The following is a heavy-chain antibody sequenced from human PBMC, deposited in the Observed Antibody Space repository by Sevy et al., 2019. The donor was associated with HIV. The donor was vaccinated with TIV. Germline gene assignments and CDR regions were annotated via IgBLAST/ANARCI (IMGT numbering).Heavy chain of an antibody. J-gene: IGHJ6*02. V-gene: IGHV3-48*02. D-gene: IGHD3-16*01. CDR2: ISSSSSTI. Sequence: GGSLRLSCAASGFTFSSYSMNWVRQAPGKGLEWVSYISSSSSTIYYADSVKGRFTISRDNAKNSLYLQMNSLRDEDTAVYYCARGAGGANTAKDYYYCGMDVWGQGTTVTVSS. CDR1: GFTFSSYS. CDR3: ARGAGGANTAKDYYYCGMDV.